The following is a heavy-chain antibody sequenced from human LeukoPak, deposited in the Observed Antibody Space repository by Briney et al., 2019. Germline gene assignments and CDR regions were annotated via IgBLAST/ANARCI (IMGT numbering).Heavy chain of an antibody. CDR3: AKLPDFDQ. CDR2: ISWNSGSI. D-gene: IGHD2-2*01. CDR1: GFTFDDYA. J-gene: IGHJ4*02. V-gene: IGHV3-9*01. Sequence: GGSLRLSCAASGFTFDDYAMHWVRQAPGKGLEWVSGISWNSGSIAYADSVKGRFTISRDNAKNSLYLQMNSLRAEDTAVYYCAKLPDFDQWGQGTLVAVSS.